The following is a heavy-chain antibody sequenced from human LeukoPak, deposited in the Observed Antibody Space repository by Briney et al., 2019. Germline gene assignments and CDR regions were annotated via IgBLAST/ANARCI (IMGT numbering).Heavy chain of an antibody. CDR3: AGAGRSDIHYSGSYY. Sequence: SETLSLTCTVSGGSSSSYYWSWIRQPPGKGLEWIGYIYDSGSTNYNPSLKSRVTISVDTSKNQFSLKLSSVTAADTAVYYCAGAGRSDIHYSGSYYWGLGTLVTVSS. D-gene: IGHD1-26*01. J-gene: IGHJ4*02. CDR2: IYDSGST. CDR1: GGSSSSYY. V-gene: IGHV4-59*08.